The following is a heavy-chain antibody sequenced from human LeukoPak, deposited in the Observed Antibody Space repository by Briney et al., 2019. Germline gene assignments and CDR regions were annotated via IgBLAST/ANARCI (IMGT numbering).Heavy chain of an antibody. CDR2: INAGNGNT. V-gene: IGHV1-3*01. CDR1: GYTFTSYA. Sequence: ASVKVSCKASGYTFTSYAMHWVRQAPGQRLEWMGWINAGNGNTKYSQKFQGRVTITRDTSTSTAYMELSSLRSEDTAVYYCASNYYGSGPFDYWGQGTLVTVSS. CDR3: ASNYYGSGPFDY. D-gene: IGHD3-10*01. J-gene: IGHJ4*02.